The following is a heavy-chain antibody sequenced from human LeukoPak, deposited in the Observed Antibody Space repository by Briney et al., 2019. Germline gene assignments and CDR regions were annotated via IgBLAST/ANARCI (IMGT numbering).Heavy chain of an antibody. CDR1: GGSISSGSYY. Sequence: PSQTLSLPCTVSGGSISSGSYYWSWIRQPAGKGLEWIGRIYTSGSTNYNPALKSRVTISVDTSKNQFSLKLSSVTAADTAVYYCARESLRYSGYDWGQGTLVTVSS. CDR2: IYTSGST. V-gene: IGHV4-61*02. CDR3: ARESLRYSGYD. J-gene: IGHJ4*02. D-gene: IGHD5-12*01.